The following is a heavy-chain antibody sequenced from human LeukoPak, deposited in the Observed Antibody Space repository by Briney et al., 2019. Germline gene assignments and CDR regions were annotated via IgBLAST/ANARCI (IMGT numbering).Heavy chain of an antibody. CDR3: ARGILGLIPIDY. Sequence: GGSLRLSCAASGFVFSSNYLAWVRQAPGEGLEWVSFMYSDNNIYYADSAKGRFTISRDNSKNAFYLQMNSLRVEDTAIYYCARGILGLIPIDYWGQGTLVTVSS. J-gene: IGHJ4*02. CDR1: GFVFSSNY. D-gene: IGHD1-26*01. CDR2: MYSDNNI. V-gene: IGHV3-53*01.